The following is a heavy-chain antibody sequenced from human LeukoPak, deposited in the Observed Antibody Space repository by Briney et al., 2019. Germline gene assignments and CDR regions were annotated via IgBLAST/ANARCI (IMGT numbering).Heavy chain of an antibody. J-gene: IGHJ5*02. CDR1: GFTFSSYA. V-gene: IGHV3-7*01. CDR2: IKQDGSEK. Sequence: GGSLRLSCAASGFTFSSYAMSWVRQAPGKGLEWVANIKQDGSEKYYVDTVKGRFTISRDNAKNSLYLQMNSLRAEDTAVYYCARESVLLWFGEGWFDPWGQGTLVTVSS. CDR3: ARESVLLWFGEGWFDP. D-gene: IGHD3-10*01.